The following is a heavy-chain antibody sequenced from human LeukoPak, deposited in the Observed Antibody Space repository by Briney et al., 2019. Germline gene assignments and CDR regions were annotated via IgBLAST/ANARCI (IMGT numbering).Heavy chain of an antibody. V-gene: IGHV3-23*01. Sequence: GGSLRLSCAASGFSFTSYAMSWVRQAPGKGLEWVSGINGGGDKTYYRDSVKGRITISRDNSKNTLYLQMNSLRAEDTAIYYCAKSRGSILFDSWGQGTLVTVSS. CDR2: INGGGDKT. CDR3: AKSRGSILFDS. D-gene: IGHD2-21*01. CDR1: GFSFTSYA. J-gene: IGHJ4*02.